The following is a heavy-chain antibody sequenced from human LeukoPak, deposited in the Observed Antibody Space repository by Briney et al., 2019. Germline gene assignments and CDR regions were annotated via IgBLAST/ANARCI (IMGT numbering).Heavy chain of an antibody. Sequence: PGGSLRLSCAASGFTFSSYAMSWVRQAPGKGLEWVSAISGSGGSTYYADSVKGRFTISRDNSKNTLYLQMNSLRAEDTAVYYCAKDIGRGPYYYGSGSYTTNWGQGTLVTVSS. J-gene: IGHJ4*02. CDR3: AKDIGRGPYYYGSGSYTTN. CDR1: GFTFSSYA. D-gene: IGHD3-10*01. V-gene: IGHV3-23*01. CDR2: ISGSGGST.